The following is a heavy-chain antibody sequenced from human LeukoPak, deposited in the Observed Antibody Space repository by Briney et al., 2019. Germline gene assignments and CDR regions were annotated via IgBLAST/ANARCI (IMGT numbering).Heavy chain of an antibody. D-gene: IGHD4-11*01. CDR3: AKDAQRGFDYSNSLEY. Sequence: PGGSLRLSCAASGFTFSHYGMHWVRQAPGKGLERVAVIWNDGTNKYYSDSVKGRFTIYRDDSQNRVYLQMNSLRADDTALYYCAKDAQRGFDYSNSLEYWGQGALVTVSS. CDR2: IWNDGTNK. V-gene: IGHV3-33*06. CDR1: GFTFSHYG. J-gene: IGHJ4*02.